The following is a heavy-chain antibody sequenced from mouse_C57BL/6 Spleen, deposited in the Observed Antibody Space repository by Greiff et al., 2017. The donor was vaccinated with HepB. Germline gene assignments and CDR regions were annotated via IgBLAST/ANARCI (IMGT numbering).Heavy chain of an antibody. CDR3: AREGALKNYFDY. V-gene: IGHV5-16*01. CDR1: GFTFSDYY. Sequence: EVQLVESEGGLVQPGSSMKLSCTASGFTFSDYYMAWVRQVPEKGLEWVANINYDGSSTYYLDSLKSRFIISRDNAKNILYLQMSSLKSEDTATYYCAREGALKNYFDYWGQGTTLTVSS. CDR2: INYDGSST. J-gene: IGHJ2*01. D-gene: IGHD1-3*01.